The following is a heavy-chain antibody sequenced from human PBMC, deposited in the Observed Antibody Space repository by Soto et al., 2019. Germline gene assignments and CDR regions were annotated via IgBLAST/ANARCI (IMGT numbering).Heavy chain of an antibody. CDR3: AKEEGHGIAVATGGFDY. V-gene: IGHV3-9*01. CDR2: ISWNSGSI. J-gene: IGHJ4*02. D-gene: IGHD6-19*01. Sequence: PVGSLRLSCAASGFTFDDYAMHWVRQAPGKGLEWVSGISWNSGSIGYADSVKGRFTISRDNAKNSLYLQMNSLRAEDTALYYCAKEEGHGIAVATGGFDYWGQGTLVTVSS. CDR1: GFTFDDYA.